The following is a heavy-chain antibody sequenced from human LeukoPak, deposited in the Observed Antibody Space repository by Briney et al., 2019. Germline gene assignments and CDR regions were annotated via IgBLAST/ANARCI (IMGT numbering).Heavy chain of an antibody. J-gene: IGHJ3*02. CDR3: ARWAAVRALDI. CDR1: GFTLSSYN. V-gene: IGHV3-48*02. Sequence: GGSLRLSCAASGFTLSSYNTNWVRQAPGKGLEWLSYISPSSSTINYADSVKGRFTISRDNAKNSLYLQMNSLRHEDTAVYYCARWAAVRALDIWGRGTMVTVSS. D-gene: IGHD3-10*01. CDR2: ISPSSSTI.